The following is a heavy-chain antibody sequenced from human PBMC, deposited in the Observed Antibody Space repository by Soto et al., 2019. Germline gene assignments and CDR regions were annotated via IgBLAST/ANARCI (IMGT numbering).Heavy chain of an antibody. CDR2: IYYSGST. CDR3: ARQGQWLDPLGDSYYYYGMDV. V-gene: IGHV4-39*01. CDR1: GGSISSSSYY. D-gene: IGHD6-19*01. J-gene: IGHJ6*02. Sequence: PSETLSLTCTVSGGSISSSSYYWGWIRQPPGKGLEWIGSIYYSGSTYYNPSLKSRVTISVDTSKNQFSLKLSSVTAADTAVYYCARQGQWLDPLGDSYYYYGMDVWGQGTTVTVSS.